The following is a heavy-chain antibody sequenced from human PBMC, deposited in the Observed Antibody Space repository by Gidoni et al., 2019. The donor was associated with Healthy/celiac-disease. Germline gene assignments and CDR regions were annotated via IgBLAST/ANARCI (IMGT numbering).Heavy chain of an antibody. CDR2: IIPIFGTA. CDR1: GGTFRSYA. J-gene: IGHJ6*02. D-gene: IGHD3-9*01. CDR3: AREVGYYDILTGTGYYYYGMDV. V-gene: IGHV1-69*06. Sequence: QVQLVQSGAEVKKPGSSVKVSCKASGGTFRSYAISWVRQAPGQGLEWMGGIIPIFGTANYAQKFQGRVTSTADKSTSTAYMELSSLRSEDTAVYYCAREVGYYDILTGTGYYYYGMDVWGQGTTVTVSS.